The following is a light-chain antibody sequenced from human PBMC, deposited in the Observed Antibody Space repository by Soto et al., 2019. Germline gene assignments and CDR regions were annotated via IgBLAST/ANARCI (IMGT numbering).Light chain of an antibody. Sequence: EIVLTQSPGTLSLSPGQRATLSCRASQSVSSSYLAWYQQKPGQAPRLLIYGASSRATGIPDRFSGSVSGTGFTLTISRLEPEDCAVYYCKQYGSSPPWAFGQGTKVEIK. CDR3: KQYGSSPPWA. V-gene: IGKV3-20*01. CDR2: GAS. CDR1: QSVSSSY. J-gene: IGKJ1*01.